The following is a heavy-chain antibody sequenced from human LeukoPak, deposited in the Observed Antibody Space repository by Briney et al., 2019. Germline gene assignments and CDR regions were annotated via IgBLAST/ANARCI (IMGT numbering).Heavy chain of an antibody. J-gene: IGHJ4*02. CDR3: AKVGGYSYGTHFDD. V-gene: IGHV3-30*18. CDR1: GFTFSSYG. Sequence: GGSLRLSCAASGFTFSSYGMHWVRQAPGKGLEWVAVISYDGSNKYYADSVKGRFTISRDNSKNTLYLQMNSLRAEDTAVYYCAKVGGYSYGTHFDDWGQGTLDTVSS. D-gene: IGHD5-18*01. CDR2: ISYDGSNK.